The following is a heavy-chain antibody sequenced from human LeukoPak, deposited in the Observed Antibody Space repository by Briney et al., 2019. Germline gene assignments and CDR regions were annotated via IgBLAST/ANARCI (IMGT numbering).Heavy chain of an antibody. CDR1: GFTFSGFW. Sequence: GGSLRLSCAASGFTFSGFWMHWVRQAPGKGLVWVSCISFDGSDATYADSVKGRFTISRDNAKNSLYLQMNSLRAEDTAVYYCARDAIAAAGWYFQHWGQGTLVTVSS. CDR3: ARDAIAAAGWYFQH. J-gene: IGHJ1*01. V-gene: IGHV3-74*01. CDR2: ISFDGSDA. D-gene: IGHD6-13*01.